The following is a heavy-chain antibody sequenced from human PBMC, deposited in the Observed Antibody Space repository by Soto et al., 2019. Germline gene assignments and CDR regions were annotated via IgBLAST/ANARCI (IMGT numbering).Heavy chain of an antibody. CDR1: GFTFSSYA. CDR3: AKDRSTVTTRGYYYGMDV. V-gene: IGHV3-23*01. J-gene: IGHJ6*02. D-gene: IGHD4-17*01. CDR2: ISGSGGST. Sequence: GGSLRLSCAASGFTFSSYAMSCFRHSPFKWLEWVSAISGSGGSTYYADSVKGRFTISRDNSKNTLYLQMNSLRAEDTAVYYCAKDRSTVTTRGYYYGMDVWGQGTTVTVSS.